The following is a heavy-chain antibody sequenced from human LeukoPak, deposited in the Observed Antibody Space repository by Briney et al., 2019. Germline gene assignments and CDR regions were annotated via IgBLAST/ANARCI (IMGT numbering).Heavy chain of an antibody. V-gene: IGHV3-23*01. J-gene: IGHJ4*02. CDR2: ITRSGGST. Sequence: SGGSLRLSCTASGFTFSSYAMNWVRQAPGKGLEWVSTITRSGGSTYYADSVKGRFTISRDNSKNTLYLQMNSLRAEDTTVYYCASQGYCSGGSCSSNYWGQGTLVTVSS. CDR1: GFTFSSYA. CDR3: ASQGYCSGGSCSSNY. D-gene: IGHD2-15*01.